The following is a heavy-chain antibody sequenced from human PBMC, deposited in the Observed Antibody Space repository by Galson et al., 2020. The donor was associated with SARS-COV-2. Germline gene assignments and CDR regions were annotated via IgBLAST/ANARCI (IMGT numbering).Heavy chain of an antibody. J-gene: IGHJ4*02. D-gene: IGHD3-10*01. CDR3: AKVMVRGVMRSYYFDY. V-gene: IGHV3-43D*03. Sequence: GGSLRLSCAASGFTFDDYAMHWVRQAPGKGLEWVSLISWDGGSTYYADSVKGRFTISRDNSKNSLYLQMNSLRAEDTALYYCAKVMVRGVMRSYYFDYWGQGTLVTVSS. CDR2: ISWDGGST. CDR1: GFTFDDYA.